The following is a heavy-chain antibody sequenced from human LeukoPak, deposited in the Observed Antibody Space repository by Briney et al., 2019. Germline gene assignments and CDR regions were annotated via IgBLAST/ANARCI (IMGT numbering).Heavy chain of an antibody. D-gene: IGHD2-8*01. CDR1: GGSISSSSYY. V-gene: IGHV4-39*07. Sequence: SETLSLTCTVSGGSISSSSYYWGWIRQPPGKGLEWIGSIYYSGSTYYNPSLKSRVTISVDTSKNQFSLKLSSVTAADTAVYYCARVVWDIVLMVYAYDAYYYYYMDVWGKGTTVTVSS. CDR2: IYYSGST. CDR3: ARVVWDIVLMVYAYDAYYYYYMDV. J-gene: IGHJ6*03.